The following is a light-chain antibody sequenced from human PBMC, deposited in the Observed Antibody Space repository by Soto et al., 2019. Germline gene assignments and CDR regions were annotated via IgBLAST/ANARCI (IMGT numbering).Light chain of an antibody. V-gene: IGKV3-15*01. CDR1: QSVSSN. J-gene: IGKJ1*01. Sequence: EIVMTQSPGTLSVSPGERATLSCRASQSVSSNLAWYQQKPGQAPRLLIYGASTRATGIPARFSGSGSETEFTLTISSLQSEDSAVYYCQQFYNWPRTFGQGTKVDIK. CDR3: QQFYNWPRT. CDR2: GAS.